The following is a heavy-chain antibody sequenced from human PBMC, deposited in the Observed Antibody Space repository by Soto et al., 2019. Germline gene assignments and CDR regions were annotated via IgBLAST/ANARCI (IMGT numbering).Heavy chain of an antibody. CDR3: ARGGGTILGHLT. CDR1: GYTFTGYF. J-gene: IGHJ5*02. V-gene: IGHV1-2*02. CDR2: INPNSGAT. D-gene: IGHD3-3*01. Sequence: GSSVKVSCKAFGYTFTGYFIHWVRQAPGQGLEWLGWINPNSGATKYAQKFQGRVTLTRDTSINTAYMGMSMLRSDDTAVYYCARGGGTILGHLTWGQGTRVTVSS.